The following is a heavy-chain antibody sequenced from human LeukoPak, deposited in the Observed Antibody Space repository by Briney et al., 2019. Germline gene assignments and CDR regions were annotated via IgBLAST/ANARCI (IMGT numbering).Heavy chain of an antibody. Sequence: GGSLRLSCAASGFTVSSNYMSWVRQAPGKGLEWVSAISGSGGSTYYADSVKGRFTISRDNSKNTLYLQMNSLRAEDTAVYYCAKVNYYDSSGAFDIWGQGTMVTVSS. D-gene: IGHD3-22*01. J-gene: IGHJ3*02. CDR3: AKVNYYDSSGAFDI. CDR2: ISGSGGST. V-gene: IGHV3-23*01. CDR1: GFTVSSNY.